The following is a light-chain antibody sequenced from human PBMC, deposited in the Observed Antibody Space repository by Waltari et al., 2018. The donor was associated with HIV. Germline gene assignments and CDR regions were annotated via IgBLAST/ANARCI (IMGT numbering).Light chain of an antibody. J-gene: IGLJ3*02. CDR2: SND. Sequence: QSVLTQPPSASGTPGQRVTISCSGSSSNIGNNAVSWYQQLPGEAPKLLIPSNDRRPSGVPERFSASKSGTSASLASSGLQSEDEAHYYCAVWDDNLKRVFGGGTKLTVL. CDR1: SSNIGNNA. CDR3: AVWDDNLKRV. V-gene: IGLV1-44*01.